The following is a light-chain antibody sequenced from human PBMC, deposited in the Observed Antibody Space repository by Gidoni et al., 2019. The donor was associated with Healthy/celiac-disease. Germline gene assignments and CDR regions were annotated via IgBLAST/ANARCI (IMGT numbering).Light chain of an antibody. Sequence: DLQITQSPSSLSASVGDRVTITCQASQDISNYLNWYQQKPGKDPKLLIYDASNLETGVPSRFSGSGSGTDFTFTISSLQPEDIATYYCQQYDNLLTWTFGQGTKVEIK. CDR1: QDISNY. CDR3: QQYDNLLTWT. V-gene: IGKV1-33*01. CDR2: DAS. J-gene: IGKJ1*01.